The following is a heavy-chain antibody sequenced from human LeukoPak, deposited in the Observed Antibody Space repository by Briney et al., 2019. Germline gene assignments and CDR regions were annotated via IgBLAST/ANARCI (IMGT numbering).Heavy chain of an antibody. D-gene: IGHD3-22*01. V-gene: IGHV3-48*01. CDR1: GFTFSSYS. CDR2: ISSSSSTI. J-gene: IGHJ4*02. Sequence: GGSLRLSCAASGFTFSSYSMNWVRQAPGKGLEWVSYISSSSSTIYYADSVKGRFTISRDNAKNSLYLQMNSLRAEDTAVYYCARDFSDDSSGYYGELDYWGQGTLDTVSS. CDR3: ARDFSDDSSGYYGELDY.